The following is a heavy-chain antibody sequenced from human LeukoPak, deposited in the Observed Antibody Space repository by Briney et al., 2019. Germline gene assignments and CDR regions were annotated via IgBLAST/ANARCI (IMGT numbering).Heavy chain of an antibody. CDR2: IYGGGAT. V-gene: IGHV3-53*01. Sequence: GGSLRLSCAASGFNVNNNYMSWVRQAPGKGLEWVSIIYGGGATYYADSVQGRFSLSRDNSNNTLYLQMKSVRAGDAAVYSWERDRRHTHGFGYWGQGTMVRLL. D-gene: IGHD2-8*01. CDR3: ERDRRHTHGFGY. J-gene: IGHJ4*02. CDR1: GFNVNNNY.